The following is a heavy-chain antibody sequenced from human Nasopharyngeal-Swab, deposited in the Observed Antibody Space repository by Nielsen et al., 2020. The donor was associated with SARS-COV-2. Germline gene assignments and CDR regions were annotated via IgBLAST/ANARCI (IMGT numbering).Heavy chain of an antibody. D-gene: IGHD3-22*01. Sequence: WIRQPPGRGVEWIGEINNSGSTNYNPSLKSRVTISVDTSKNQFSLKLSYVTAADTAVYYCARGRIYYDSSGYRRNWFDPWGQGTLVTVSS. CDR2: INNSGST. V-gene: IGHV4-34*01. CDR3: ARGRIYYDSSGYRRNWFDP. J-gene: IGHJ5*02.